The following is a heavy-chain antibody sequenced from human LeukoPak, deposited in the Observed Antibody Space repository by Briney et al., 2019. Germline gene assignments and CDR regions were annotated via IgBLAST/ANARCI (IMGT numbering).Heavy chain of an antibody. CDR1: GFTLGDYA. Sequence: PGGSLRLSCTTSGFTLGDYAMSWFRQAPGKGLEWVGFIRSKAYGGTTEYAASVKGRFTVSRDDSKNIAYLQMSSLKTEDTAVYYCTKYSSTWYGPGYWGQGTLVTVSS. CDR2: IRSKAYGGTT. J-gene: IGHJ4*02. D-gene: IGHD6-13*01. V-gene: IGHV3-49*03. CDR3: TKYSSTWYGPGY.